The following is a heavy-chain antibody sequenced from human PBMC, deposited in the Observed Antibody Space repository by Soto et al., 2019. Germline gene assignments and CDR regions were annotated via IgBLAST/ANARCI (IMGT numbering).Heavy chain of an antibody. Sequence: PGESLKISCKGSGYSFTSYWIGWVRQMPGKGLEWMGIIYPGDSDTRYSPSFQGQVTISADKSISTAYLQWSSLKASDTAMYYSARNGYSYGYGVVYYGMDVWGQGTTVTVSS. V-gene: IGHV5-51*01. D-gene: IGHD5-18*01. J-gene: IGHJ6*02. CDR1: GYSFTSYW. CDR3: ARNGYSYGYGVVYYGMDV. CDR2: IYPGDSDT.